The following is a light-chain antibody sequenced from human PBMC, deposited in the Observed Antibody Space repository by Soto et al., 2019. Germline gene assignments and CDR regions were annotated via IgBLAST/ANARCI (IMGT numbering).Light chain of an antibody. CDR3: QQHNNWPSIT. J-gene: IGKJ5*01. V-gene: IGKV3-15*01. CDR1: QSVGDT. CDR2: GAS. Sequence: EIVMTQSPATLSVSPGGRATLSCRASQSVGDTLAWYQQKPGQAPRLLIYGASSRVTGFPARFSGSGSGTEFTLTISSLQSEDFAVYYCQQHNNWPSITFGQGTRLEIK.